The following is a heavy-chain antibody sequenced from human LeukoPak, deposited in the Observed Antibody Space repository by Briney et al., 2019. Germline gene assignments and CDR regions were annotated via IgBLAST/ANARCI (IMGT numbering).Heavy chain of an antibody. CDR3: ARSGSIVGADSDFDY. CDR2: IYYSGST. D-gene: IGHD1-26*01. Sequence: PSETLSLTCTVSGGSISSHYWSWIRQPPGKGLEWIGYIYYSGSTNYNPSLKSRVTISVDTSKNQFSLKLSSVTAADTAVYYCARSGSIVGADSDFDYWGQGTLVTVSS. J-gene: IGHJ4*02. CDR1: GGSISSHY. V-gene: IGHV4-59*11.